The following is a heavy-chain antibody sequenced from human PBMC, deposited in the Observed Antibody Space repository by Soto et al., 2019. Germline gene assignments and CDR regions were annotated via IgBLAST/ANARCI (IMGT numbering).Heavy chain of an antibody. CDR2: INAGNGNT. D-gene: IGHD3-3*01. CDR1: GYTFTNYA. CDR3: AKGSGFSSLDY. J-gene: IGHJ4*02. V-gene: IGHV1-3*01. Sequence: ASVKVSCKASGYTFTNYAMHWVRQAPGQRLEWMGWINAGNGNTKYSQQFQGRVTITRDTSASTAYMELSSLRSEDTAVYYCAKGSGFSSLDYWGGGTLDTVPP.